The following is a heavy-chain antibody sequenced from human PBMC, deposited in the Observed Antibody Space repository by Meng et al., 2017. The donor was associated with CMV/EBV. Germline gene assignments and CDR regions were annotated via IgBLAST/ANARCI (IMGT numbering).Heavy chain of an antibody. J-gene: IGHJ4*02. CDR2: IRYDGSNK. V-gene: IGHV3-30*02. CDR3: ANQYSSSWGGGYFDY. CDR1: GFPFSSYG. Sequence: GGSLRLSCAASGFPFSSYGMHWVRQAPGKGLEWVAFIRYDGSNKYYADSVKGRFTISRDNSKNTLYLQMNSLRAEDTAVYYCANQYSSSWGGGYFDYWGQGTLVTVSS. D-gene: IGHD6-13*01.